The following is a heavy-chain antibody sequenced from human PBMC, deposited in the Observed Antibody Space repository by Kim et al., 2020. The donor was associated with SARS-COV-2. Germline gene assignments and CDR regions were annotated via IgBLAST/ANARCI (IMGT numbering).Heavy chain of an antibody. J-gene: IGHJ6*02. CDR3: ARESGIAAAANYYYYGMDV. D-gene: IGHD6-13*01. Sequence: SETLSLTCAVYGGSFSGYYWSWIRQPPGKGLEWIGEINHSGSTNYNPSLKSRVTISVDTSKNQFSLKLSSVTAADTAVYYCARESGIAAAANYYYYGMDVWGQGTTVTVSS. CDR1: GGSFSGYY. V-gene: IGHV4-34*01. CDR2: INHSGST.